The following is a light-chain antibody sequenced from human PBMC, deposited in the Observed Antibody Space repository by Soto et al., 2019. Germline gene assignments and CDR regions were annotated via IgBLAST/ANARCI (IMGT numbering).Light chain of an antibody. CDR3: QQYNTYSRT. J-gene: IGKJ1*01. V-gene: IGKV1-5*03. CDR1: QSISSW. CDR2: KAS. Sequence: DIQMTQSPSTVSASVGDRVTITCRASQSISSWLAWYQLKPGKAPKHLIFKASSLESGVPSRFSGSGSGTEFTLTISSLQPDDFATYYCQQYNTYSRTFGQGTKVEIK.